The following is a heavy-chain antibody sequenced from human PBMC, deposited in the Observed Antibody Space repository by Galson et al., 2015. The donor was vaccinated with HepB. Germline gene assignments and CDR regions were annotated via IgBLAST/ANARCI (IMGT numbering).Heavy chain of an antibody. CDR3: ARLRNPYSNYVSSPMDV. CDR2: IDPSDSYT. J-gene: IGHJ6*02. CDR1: GSSFTSYW. D-gene: IGHD4-11*01. V-gene: IGHV5-10-1*01. Sequence: QSGAEVKKPGESLRISCKGSGSSFTSYWISWVRQTPGKGLEWMGRIDPSDSYTNYSPSFQGHVTISADKSISTAYLQWSSLKASDTAMYYCARLRNPYSNYVSSPMDVWGQGTTVTVSS.